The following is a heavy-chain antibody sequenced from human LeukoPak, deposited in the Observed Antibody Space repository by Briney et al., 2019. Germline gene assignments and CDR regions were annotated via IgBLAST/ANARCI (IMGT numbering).Heavy chain of an antibody. D-gene: IGHD6-19*01. Sequence: SETLSLTCTVSGGSISSDSYYWAWIRQPPGKGLEWIASIYYSGSTYYNPSLKSRVTISVDTSRNQFSLKLSSVTAADTAVYYCASLAVASLSEGYWGQGTLVIVSS. CDR2: IYYSGST. V-gene: IGHV4-39*01. CDR3: ASLAVASLSEGY. CDR1: GGSISSDSYY. J-gene: IGHJ4*02.